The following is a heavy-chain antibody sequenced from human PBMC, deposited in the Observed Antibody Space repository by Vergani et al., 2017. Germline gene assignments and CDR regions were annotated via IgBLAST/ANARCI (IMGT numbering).Heavy chain of an antibody. J-gene: IGHJ6*03. Sequence: QVQLVQSGAEVKKPGASVKVSCKASGYTFTSYDINWVRQATGQGLEWMGWMNPNSGNTGYAQKFQGRVTMTRNTSISTAYMELSSLRSEDTAVYYCARGPICYSSKTKYYYYYMDGWGKGTTVTVSS. CDR3: ARGPICYSSKTKYYYYYMDG. CDR1: GYTFTSYD. V-gene: IGHV1-8*01. D-gene: IGHD6-13*01. CDR2: MNPNSGNT.